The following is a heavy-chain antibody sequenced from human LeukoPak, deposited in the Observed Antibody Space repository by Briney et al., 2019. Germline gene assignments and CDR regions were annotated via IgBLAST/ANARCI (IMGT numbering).Heavy chain of an antibody. D-gene: IGHD2-2*01. J-gene: IGHJ5*02. V-gene: IGHV1-69*05. CDR2: IIPIFGTA. CDR3: ARVVPAAANWFNP. Sequence: SVNVSCKASGGTFSSYAISWVRQAPGQGLEWMGGIIPIFGTANYAQKFQGRVTITTDESTSTAYMELSSLRSEDTAVYYCARVVPAAANWFNPWGQGTLVTVSS. CDR1: GGTFSSYA.